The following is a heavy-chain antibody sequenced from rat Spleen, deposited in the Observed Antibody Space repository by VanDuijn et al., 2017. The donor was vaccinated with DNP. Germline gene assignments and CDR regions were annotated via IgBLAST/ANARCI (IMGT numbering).Heavy chain of an antibody. J-gene: IGHJ4*01. Sequence: EVQLVESGGGLVRPGRSLKLSCAASGFTFSTYAIHWIRQAPRKGLEWVAAISTGGGNTYYRDSVKGRFTIFRDIPKSTLYLQMESLRSEDTATYYCAKDGRAMDAWGQGTSVTVSS. CDR2: ISTGGGNT. V-gene: IGHV5-19*01. CDR1: GFTFSTYA. CDR3: AKDGRAMDA.